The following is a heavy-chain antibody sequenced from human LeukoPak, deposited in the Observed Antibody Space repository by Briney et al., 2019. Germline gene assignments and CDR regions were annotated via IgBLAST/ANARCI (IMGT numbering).Heavy chain of an antibody. D-gene: IGHD3-10*01. J-gene: IGHJ4*02. CDR1: XXXXXXXX. CDR3: AKTFEFKYFDY. CDR2: FSGSGGST. Sequence: LXXSCAAXXXXXXXXXMGXXRXAXGXXLXXVSAFSGSGGSTYYADTVKGRFTISRDNSKNTLYLQMNSLSAEDTAVYYCAKTFEFKYFDYWGQGTLVTVSS. V-gene: IGHV3-23*01.